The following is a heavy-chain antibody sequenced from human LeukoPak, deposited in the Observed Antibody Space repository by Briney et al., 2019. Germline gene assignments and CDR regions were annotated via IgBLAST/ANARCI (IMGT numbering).Heavy chain of an antibody. Sequence: PSETLSLTCTVSGGSTSGNYWSWIRQPPGKRLEWIGYIFYNGATKYNPTLESRVTMSVDTSKNQFSLKLSSVTAADTAVYYCARGGYSHGYSTLDYWGQGTLVTVSS. CDR2: IFYNGAT. CDR3: ARGGYSHGYSTLDY. V-gene: IGHV4-59*01. J-gene: IGHJ4*02. CDR1: GGSTSGNY. D-gene: IGHD5-18*01.